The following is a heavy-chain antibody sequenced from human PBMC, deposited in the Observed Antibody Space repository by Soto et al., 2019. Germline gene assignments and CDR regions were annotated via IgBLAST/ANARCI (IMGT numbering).Heavy chain of an antibody. CDR1: GYTFTSYA. D-gene: IGHD1-26*01. CDR2: INAGNGNT. J-gene: IGHJ4*02. V-gene: IGHV1-3*01. CDR3: ARGASPLIDY. Sequence: QVQLVQSGAEVKKPGASVKVSCKASGYTFTSYAMHWVRQAPGQRLEWMGWINAGNGNTKYSRKFQGRVTIIRDTSASTAYMELSSLRSEDTAVYYCARGASPLIDYWGQGTLVTVSS.